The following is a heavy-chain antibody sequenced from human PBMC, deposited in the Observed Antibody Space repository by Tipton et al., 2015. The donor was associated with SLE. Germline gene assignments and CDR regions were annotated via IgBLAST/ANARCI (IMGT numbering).Heavy chain of an antibody. Sequence: TLSLTCTVSGGSINHYYWSWIRQPPGKGLEWIAYIHYSGSASYNPSLKSRVTMSVDTSKNQFSLKLSSVTAADTAVYYCARTLIDSSGYYYGDAFDIWGQGTMVTVSS. CDR3: ARTLIDSSGYYYGDAFDI. CDR2: IHYSGSA. D-gene: IGHD3-22*01. J-gene: IGHJ3*02. V-gene: IGHV4-59*04. CDR1: GGSINHYY.